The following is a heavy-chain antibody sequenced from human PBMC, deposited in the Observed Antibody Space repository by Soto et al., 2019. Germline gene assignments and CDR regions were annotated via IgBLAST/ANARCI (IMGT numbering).Heavy chain of an antibody. CDR3: TRVPDY. CDR2: IYYSGNT. Sequence: PSETLSLTCTVSGRSISSVNYYWSWIRQPPGKGLEWIGYIYYSGNTYYNPSLKSRVTISVDTSKNQFSLKLSSVTAADTAVYYCTRVPDYWGQGILVTVSS. V-gene: IGHV4-30-4*01. D-gene: IGHD2-2*01. CDR1: GRSISSVNYY. J-gene: IGHJ4*02.